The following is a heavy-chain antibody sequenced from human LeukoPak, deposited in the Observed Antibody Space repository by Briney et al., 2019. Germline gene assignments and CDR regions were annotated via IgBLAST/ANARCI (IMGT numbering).Heavy chain of an antibody. V-gene: IGHV4-4*07. D-gene: IGHD1-26*01. Sequence: SETLSLTCTVSGGSISSHYWSWIRQPAGKGLEWIGRLHISGSTNYNPSLKSRVTMSADRSKSQLSLKLRSVTAADTAVYYCARPSSDGNYYYWGQGTLVTVSS. CDR2: LHISGST. J-gene: IGHJ4*02. CDR1: GGSISSHY. CDR3: ARPSSDGNYYY.